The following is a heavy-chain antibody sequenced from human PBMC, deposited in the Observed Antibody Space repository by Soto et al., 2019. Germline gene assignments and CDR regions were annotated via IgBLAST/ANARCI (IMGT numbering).Heavy chain of an antibody. CDR1: GATLSSYA. D-gene: IGHD3-22*01. J-gene: IGHJ4*02. CDR2: IIPFFGTP. CDR3: ARDKGAYYSHLVY. Sequence: QVLLVQSGAEVKKPGSSVKVYCKLSGATLSSYAMSWVRQAPGHGLEWIGGIIPFFGTPNYAQKFQGRVTITADTSTAASYMELSSLRSDDTAVYYCARDKGAYYSHLVYWGQGTLVTVSS. V-gene: IGHV1-69*06.